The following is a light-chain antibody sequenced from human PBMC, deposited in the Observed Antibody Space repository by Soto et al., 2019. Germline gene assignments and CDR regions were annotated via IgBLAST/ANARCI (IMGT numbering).Light chain of an antibody. CDR3: QQSGSSPGT. CDR1: QSVSSNY. Sequence: EIVLTQSPGTLSLSAGDRATLSCRASQSVSSNYLAWYQQKPGQTPRLLIYGASSRATGIPDRFSGSGSGTDFTLTISRLEPEDCADYDCQQSGSSPGTGGQGTKVEIK. J-gene: IGKJ1*01. CDR2: GAS. V-gene: IGKV3-20*01.